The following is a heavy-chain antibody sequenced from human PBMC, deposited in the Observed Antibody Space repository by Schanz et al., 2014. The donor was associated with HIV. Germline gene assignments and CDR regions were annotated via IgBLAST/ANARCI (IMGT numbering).Heavy chain of an antibody. CDR3: AKDSGDSGGYYTQYFDY. D-gene: IGHD3-22*01. Sequence: QVQLVESGGGVVQPGRSLRLSCAASGFAFSSYGMHWVRQAPGKGLEWEAVIWYDGSNKYYADSVKGRFTISRDNSKKTLYLQMNSLRAEDTALYYCAKDSGDSGGYYTQYFDYWGQGTLVTVSS. CDR2: IWYDGSNK. V-gene: IGHV3-33*06. J-gene: IGHJ4*02. CDR1: GFAFSSYG.